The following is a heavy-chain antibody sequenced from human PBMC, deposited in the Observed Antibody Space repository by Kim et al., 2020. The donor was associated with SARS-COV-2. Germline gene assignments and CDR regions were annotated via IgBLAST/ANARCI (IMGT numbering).Heavy chain of an antibody. CDR1: GFTFDDYA. J-gene: IGHJ4*02. D-gene: IGHD6-13*01. Sequence: GGSLRLSCAASGFTFDDYAMHWVRQAPGKGLEWVSGISWNSGSIGYADSVKGRFTISRDNAKNSLYLQMNSLRAEDTALYYCAKGPLGSWYYFDYWGQGTLVTVSS. CDR3: AKGPLGSWYYFDY. V-gene: IGHV3-9*01. CDR2: ISWNSGSI.